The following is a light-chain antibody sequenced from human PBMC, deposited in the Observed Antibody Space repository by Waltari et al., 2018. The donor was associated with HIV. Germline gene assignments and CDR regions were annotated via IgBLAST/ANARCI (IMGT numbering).Light chain of an antibody. CDR1: QDFSNY. CDR3: QQYDNLPLT. CDR2: DAS. J-gene: IGKJ4*01. Sequence: DIQMTQSPSSLSASVGDRVTITCQASQDFSNYLNWYQQKPGKAPKHLIYDASNLETGVPSRLSGSGSGTDFTFSISSLQPEDIATYYCQQYDNLPLTFGGGTKVEIK. V-gene: IGKV1-33*01.